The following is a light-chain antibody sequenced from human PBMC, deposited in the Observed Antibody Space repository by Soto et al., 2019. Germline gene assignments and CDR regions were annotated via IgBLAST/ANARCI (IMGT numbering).Light chain of an antibody. CDR3: TLPSCQPLT. CDR1: QGISTY. J-gene: IGKJ4*01. CDR2: AAS. V-gene: IGKV1-9*01. Sequence: VRDRVTITCRASQGISTYLGWYQQRPGKAPKLLIYAASTLQSGVSSRFSGSGSGTDFTLTICSLQPEDVATYCSTLPSCQPLTFGGVTNVDVK.